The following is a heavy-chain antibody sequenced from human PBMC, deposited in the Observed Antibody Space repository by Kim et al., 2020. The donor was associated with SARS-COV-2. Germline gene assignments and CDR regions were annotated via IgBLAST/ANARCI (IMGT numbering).Heavy chain of an antibody. CDR1: GGTFSSYA. D-gene: IGHD3-22*01. J-gene: IGHJ4*02. V-gene: IGHV1-69*13. CDR2: IIPIFGTA. Sequence: SVKVSCKASGGTFSSYAISWVRQAPGQGLEWMGGIIPIFGTANYAQKFQGRVTITADESTSTAYMELSSLRSEDTAVYYCARGGGYYYDSSGYSYWGQGTLVTVSS. CDR3: ARGGGYYYDSSGYSY.